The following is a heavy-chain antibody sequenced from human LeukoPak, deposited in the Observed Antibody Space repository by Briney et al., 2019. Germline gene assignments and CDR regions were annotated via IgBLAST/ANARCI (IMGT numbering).Heavy chain of an antibody. J-gene: IGHJ4*02. CDR1: GGSISSSSYY. D-gene: IGHD1-7*01. V-gene: IGHV4-39*07. CDR2: IYYSGST. Sequence: SETLSLTCTVSGGSISSSSYYWGWIRQPPGKGLEWIGSIYYSGSTYYNPSLKSRVTISVDTSKNQFSLKLSSVTAADTAVYYCARGGTTLDYWGRGTLVTVSS. CDR3: ARGGTTLDY.